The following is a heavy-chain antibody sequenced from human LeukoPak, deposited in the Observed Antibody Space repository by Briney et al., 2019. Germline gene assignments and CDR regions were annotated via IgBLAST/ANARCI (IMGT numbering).Heavy chain of an antibody. Sequence: PGRSLRLSCAASGFTFSSYGMHWVRQAPGKGLEWVAVIWYDGSNKYYADSVKGRFTISRDNSKNTLYLQMNSLRAEDTAVYYCARDMVGSSSELDYWGQGTLVTVSS. J-gene: IGHJ4*02. CDR3: ARDMVGSSSELDY. CDR1: GFTFSSYG. CDR2: IWYDGSNK. D-gene: IGHD6-13*01. V-gene: IGHV3-33*01.